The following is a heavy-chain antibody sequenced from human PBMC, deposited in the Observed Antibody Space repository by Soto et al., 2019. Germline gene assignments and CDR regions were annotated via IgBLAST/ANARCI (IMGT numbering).Heavy chain of an antibody. CDR2: INHSGST. V-gene: IGHV4-34*01. J-gene: IGHJ4*02. Sequence: TSETLSLTCAVYGGSFSGYYWSWVRQPPGKGLEWIGEINHSGSTNYNPSLKSRLTISVDTSKNQFSLNLSSVTAADTALYYCARALGYTYGHLPIDYWGQGTLVTVSS. CDR1: GGSFSGYY. CDR3: ARALGYTYGHLPIDY. D-gene: IGHD5-18*01.